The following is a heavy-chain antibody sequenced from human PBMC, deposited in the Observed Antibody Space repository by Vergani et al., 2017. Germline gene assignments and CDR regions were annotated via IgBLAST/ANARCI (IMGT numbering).Heavy chain of an antibody. J-gene: IGHJ6*02. CDR2: IYYSGST. Sequence: QVQLQESGPGLVKPSETLSLTCTVSGGSISSYYWSWIRQPPGKGLEWIGYIYYSGSTNYNPSLKSRVTISVDTSKNQFSLKLSSVTAADTAVYYCARGRITIFGRGYGMDVWGQGP. CDR1: GGSISSYY. CDR3: ARGRITIFGRGYGMDV. D-gene: IGHD3-3*01. V-gene: IGHV4-59*01.